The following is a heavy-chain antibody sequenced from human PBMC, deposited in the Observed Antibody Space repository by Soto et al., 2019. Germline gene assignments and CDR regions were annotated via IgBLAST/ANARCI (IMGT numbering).Heavy chain of an antibody. CDR2: VIPLFGAA. Sequence: SVKVSCKGWGGTVNNYGINWGREAPGQGLGWMGGVIPLFGAANYAQKFQGRVTMTADASTSVVYMQLSSLRSEDTAVYYCAREQHDPYDASGYYFNWFDPWGQGTLVTVSS. CDR1: GGTVNNYG. J-gene: IGHJ5*02. CDR3: AREQHDPYDASGYYFNWFDP. V-gene: IGHV1-69*13. D-gene: IGHD3-22*01.